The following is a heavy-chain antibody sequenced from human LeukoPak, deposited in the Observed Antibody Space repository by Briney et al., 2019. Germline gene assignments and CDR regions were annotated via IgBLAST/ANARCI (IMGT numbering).Heavy chain of an antibody. D-gene: IGHD6-13*01. CDR3: AKVYSSNYFDY. Sequence: GGSLRLSCAASGFTFSSYSMNWVRQAPGKGLEWVSAISGSGGSTYYADSVKGRFTISRDNSKNTLYLQMNSLRAEDTAVYYCAKVYSSNYFDYWGQGTLVTVSS. CDR2: ISGSGGST. CDR1: GFTFSSYS. V-gene: IGHV3-23*01. J-gene: IGHJ4*02.